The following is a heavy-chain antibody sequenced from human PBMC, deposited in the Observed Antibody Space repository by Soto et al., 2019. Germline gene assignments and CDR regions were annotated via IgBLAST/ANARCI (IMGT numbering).Heavy chain of an antibody. D-gene: IGHD2-15*01. CDR2: INHSGST. Sequence: SQTLSLTGAVYGGSFSGYYWSWILQRTGKWLAWIGEINHSGSTNYNPSLKSRVHISVDTSKNQFSLKLSSVTAADTAVYFCAREGCSGDNCYRYYYYGMDVWGQGATVTVSS. CDR1: GGSFSGYY. J-gene: IGHJ6*02. CDR3: AREGCSGDNCYRYYYYGMDV. V-gene: IGHV4-34*01.